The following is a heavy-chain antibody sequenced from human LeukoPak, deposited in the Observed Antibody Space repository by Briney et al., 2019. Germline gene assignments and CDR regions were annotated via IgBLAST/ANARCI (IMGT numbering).Heavy chain of an antibody. J-gene: IGHJ5*02. CDR2: ISGSGGST. CDR1: GFTFSSYA. D-gene: IGHD2-2*02. CDR3: ATSGYCSSTSCYTNWFDP. V-gene: IGHV3-23*01. Sequence: GGSLRLSCAASGFTFSSYAMSWVRQAPGKGLEWVSAISGSGGSTYYADSVKGRFTISRDNAKNTLYLQMNSLRAEDTAVYYCATSGYCSSTSCYTNWFDPWGQGTLVTVSS.